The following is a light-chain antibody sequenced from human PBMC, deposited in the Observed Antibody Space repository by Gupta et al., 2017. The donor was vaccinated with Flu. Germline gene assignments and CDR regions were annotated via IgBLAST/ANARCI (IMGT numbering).Light chain of an antibody. CDR1: QTIDTF. Sequence: DIQLTPSPSSLSASFGDSVTISCRASQTIDTFLNWYQYKPGEAPKLLIHGGSYLESGVPSRFSGSGAGTEFSLTISSLQPEDFAIYFCQQSFSSPLTFGGGTRV. J-gene: IGKJ4*02. CDR2: GGS. CDR3: QQSFSSPLT. V-gene: IGKV1-39*01.